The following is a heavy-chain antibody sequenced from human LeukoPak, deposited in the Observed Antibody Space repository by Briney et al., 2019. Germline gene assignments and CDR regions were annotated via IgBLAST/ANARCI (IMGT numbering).Heavy chain of an antibody. D-gene: IGHD2-21*02. Sequence: GGSLRLSCAASGFTFSSYGMHWVRQAPGKGLEWVAFIRYDGSNKYYADSVKGRFTISRDNSKNTLYLQMNSLRAEDTAVYYCAKAVVVVTASGAFDIWGQGTMVTVSS. V-gene: IGHV3-30*02. CDR3: AKAVVVVTASGAFDI. J-gene: IGHJ3*02. CDR1: GFTFSSYG. CDR2: IRYDGSNK.